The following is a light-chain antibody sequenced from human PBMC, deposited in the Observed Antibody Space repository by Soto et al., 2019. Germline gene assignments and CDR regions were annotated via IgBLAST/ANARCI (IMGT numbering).Light chain of an antibody. J-gene: IGKJ4*01. V-gene: IGKV1-33*01. CDR3: QQYDSLPPT. CDR2: DAS. Sequence: DIQMTQSPSSLSASVGDRVTITCQASQDISNCINWYQQKPGKAPKLLIYDASRLETGVPSRFSGSGLGTDFSFTISSLQPEDFATYFCQQYDSLPPTSGGGTKVEI. CDR1: QDISNC.